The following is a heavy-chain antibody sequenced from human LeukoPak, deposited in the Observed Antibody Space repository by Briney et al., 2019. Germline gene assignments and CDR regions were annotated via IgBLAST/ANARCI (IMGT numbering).Heavy chain of an antibody. V-gene: IGHV3-23*01. CDR3: AKGRIVVVVAAPFDY. Sequence: GGSLRLSCAASGFTFSSYAMSWVRQAPGKGPEWVSAISGSGGSTYYADSVKGRFTISRDNSKNTLYLQMNSLRAEDTAVYYCAKGRIVVVVAAPFDYWGQGTLVTVSS. CDR2: ISGSGGST. J-gene: IGHJ4*02. CDR1: GFTFSSYA. D-gene: IGHD2-15*01.